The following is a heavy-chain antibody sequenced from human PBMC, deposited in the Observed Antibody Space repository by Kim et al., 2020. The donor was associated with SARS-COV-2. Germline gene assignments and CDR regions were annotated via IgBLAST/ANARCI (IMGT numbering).Heavy chain of an antibody. CDR3: GSQPTGDPPLDY. J-gene: IGHJ4*02. Sequence: GGSLRLSCVASGFTFNNYAMNWVRQAPGKGLEWVSSINSGASYTYYADSVKGRFTISRDNAKNSLYLQMNSLRAEDTAVYYCGSQPTGDPPLDYWGQGTLVTVSS. V-gene: IGHV3-21*01. D-gene: IGHD7-27*01. CDR1: GFTFNNYA. CDR2: INSGASYT.